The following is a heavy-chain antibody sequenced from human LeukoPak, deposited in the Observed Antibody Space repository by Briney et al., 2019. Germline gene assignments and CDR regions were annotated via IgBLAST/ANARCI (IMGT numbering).Heavy chain of an antibody. CDR3: ARDLELVYYNSTAYDY. CDR1: GFTFSSYW. CDR2: INSDGSNI. V-gene: IGHV3-74*01. D-gene: IGHD3-22*01. J-gene: IGHJ4*01. Sequence: GGSLTLSCAASGFTFSSYWMHWVRQSPEKGLMWVSRINSDGSNIDYADSVKGRFTISRDNAKNTLYLQMNSLRAEDTAVYYCARDLELVYYNSTAYDYWGHGTLVTVSS.